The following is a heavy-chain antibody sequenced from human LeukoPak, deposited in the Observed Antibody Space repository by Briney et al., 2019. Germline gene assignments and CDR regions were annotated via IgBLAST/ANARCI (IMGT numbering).Heavy chain of an antibody. V-gene: IGHV1-2*02. CDR1: GYTFTVYY. CDR3: ARYSSSWFPFDY. CDR2: INPNSGGT. Sequence: ASVKVSCKASGYTFTVYYMHWVRQAPGQGLEWMGWINPNSGGTNYAQKLQGRVTMTTDTSTSTAYMELRSLRSDDTAVYYCARYSSSWFPFDYWGQGTLVTVSS. J-gene: IGHJ4*02. D-gene: IGHD6-13*01.